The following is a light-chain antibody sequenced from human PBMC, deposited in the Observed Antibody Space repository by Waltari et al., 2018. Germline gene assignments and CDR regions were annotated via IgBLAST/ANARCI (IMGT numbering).Light chain of an antibody. CDR2: AAS. CDR1: QSISSY. Sequence: DIQMTPSPSSLSASVGDRVTITCRARQSISSYLNWYQQKPWKAPKLLIYAASSLQSGVPSRFRGSGSGTDVTLAISSLQPEDFATYYCQQSYSTPRTFGGGTKVEIK. J-gene: IGKJ4*01. CDR3: QQSYSTPRT. V-gene: IGKV1-39*01.